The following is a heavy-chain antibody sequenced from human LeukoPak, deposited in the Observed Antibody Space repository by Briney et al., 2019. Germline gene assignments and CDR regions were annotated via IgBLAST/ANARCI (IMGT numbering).Heavy chain of an antibody. CDR2: IKQDGSEK. CDR3: ARDGPRWEPYFDY. CDR1: GYSFTSYW. J-gene: IGHJ4*02. Sequence: GESLKISCKGSGYSFTSYWIGWVRQAPGKGLEWVANIKQDGSEKYYVDSVKGRFTISRDNAKNSLYLQMNSLRAEDTAVYYCARDGPRWEPYFDYWGQGTLVTVSS. V-gene: IGHV3-7*03. D-gene: IGHD1-26*01.